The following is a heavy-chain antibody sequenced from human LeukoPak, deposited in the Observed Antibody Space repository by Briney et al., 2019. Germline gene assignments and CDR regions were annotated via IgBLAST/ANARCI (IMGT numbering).Heavy chain of an antibody. CDR2: IYTSGST. D-gene: IGHD2-2*01. CDR1: GGSISSYY. CDR3: ARLPAAPGWFDP. J-gene: IGHJ5*02. V-gene: IGHV4-4*09. Sequence: PSETLSLTCTVSGGSISSYYWSWIRQPPEEGLEWIGYIYTSGSTNYNPSLKSRVTISVDTSKNQFSLKLSSVTAADTAVYYCARLPAAPGWFDPWGQGTLVTVSS.